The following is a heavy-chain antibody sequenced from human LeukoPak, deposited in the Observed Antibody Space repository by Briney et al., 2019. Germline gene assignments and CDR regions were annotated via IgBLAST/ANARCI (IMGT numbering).Heavy chain of an antibody. CDR3: ARLPLRYGSGSYPYRYYGMDV. Sequence: SETLSLTCAVYGGSFSGYYWSWIRQPPGKGLEWIGEINHSGSTNYNPSLKSRVTISVETSKNQFSLKLSSVTAADTAEYYCARLPLRYGSGSYPYRYYGMDVWGQGTTVTVSS. CDR1: GGSFSGYY. J-gene: IGHJ6*02. V-gene: IGHV4-34*01. D-gene: IGHD3-10*01. CDR2: INHSGST.